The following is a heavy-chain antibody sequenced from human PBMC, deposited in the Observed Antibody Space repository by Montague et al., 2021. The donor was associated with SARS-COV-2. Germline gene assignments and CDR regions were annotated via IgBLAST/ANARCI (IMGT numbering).Heavy chain of an antibody. Sequence: CAISGDSVSTNNTTWNWVRQSPSGDLEWLGRTYFRSKWYNDYAVSVKSRITINPDTSKNQFSLQLKPVTPKDTAIYFCGRVFAPAGTFDFWGQGTLATVSS. D-gene: IGHD6-13*01. J-gene: IGHJ4*02. CDR3: GRVFAPAGTFDF. CDR2: TYFRSKWYN. V-gene: IGHV6-1*01. CDR1: GDSVSTNNTT.